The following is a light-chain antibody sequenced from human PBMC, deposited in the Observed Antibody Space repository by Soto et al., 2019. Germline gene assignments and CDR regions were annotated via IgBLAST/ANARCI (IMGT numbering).Light chain of an antibody. CDR3: QKYDTAPQT. Sequence: DIKMTQSPSSLSASVGDTVTITCRASQGIIDYLAWYQQRPGKVPKLLIYAASTLQTGVPSRFSGSGAGTDFTITIRSLQPEDVATYYCQKYDTAPQTFGQGTRVEIK. J-gene: IGKJ1*01. CDR2: AAS. CDR1: QGIIDY. V-gene: IGKV1-27*01.